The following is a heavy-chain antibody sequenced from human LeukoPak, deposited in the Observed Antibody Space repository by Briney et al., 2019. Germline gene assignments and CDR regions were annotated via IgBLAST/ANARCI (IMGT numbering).Heavy chain of an antibody. J-gene: IGHJ3*02. V-gene: IGHV4-59*01. CDR1: GGSISSYY. D-gene: IGHD2-2*01. CDR3: ARDDIGYCSSTSCYSRAFDI. CDR2: IYYSGST. Sequence: PSETLSLTCTVSGGSISSYYWSWIRQPPGKGLEWIGYIYYSGSTNYNPSLKSRVTISVDTPKNQFSLKLSSVTAADTAVYYCARDDIGYCSSTSCYSRAFDIWGQGTMVTVSS.